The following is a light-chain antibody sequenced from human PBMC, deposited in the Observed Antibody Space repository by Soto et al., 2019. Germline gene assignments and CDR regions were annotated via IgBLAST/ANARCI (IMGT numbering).Light chain of an antibody. CDR3: QQLNSYPIT. CDR2: AAS. J-gene: IGKJ5*01. CDR1: QGISSS. V-gene: IGKV1-9*01. Sequence: DIQLTQSPSFLSASVGDRVTITCRASQGISSSIAWYQQNPGKAPKLLIYAASTLQSGVPSRFSGSGSGTEFTLTISSLQPEDFATYYCQQLNSYPITFGQGTRRRL.